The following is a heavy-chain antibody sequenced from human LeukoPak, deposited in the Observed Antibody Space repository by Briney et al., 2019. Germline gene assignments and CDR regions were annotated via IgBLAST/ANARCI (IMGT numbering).Heavy chain of an antibody. CDR1: GYTFTSYD. CDR3: ATKNPRTLYP. CDR2: MNPNSGNT. J-gene: IGHJ5*02. D-gene: IGHD2-2*01. Sequence: ASVKVSCKASGYTFTSYDINWVRQATGQGLEWMGWMNPNSGNTGYAQKFHGRVTITRNTSITTAYMELSSLTSEDTAVYYCATKNPRTLYPWGQGTLVTVSS. V-gene: IGHV1-8*03.